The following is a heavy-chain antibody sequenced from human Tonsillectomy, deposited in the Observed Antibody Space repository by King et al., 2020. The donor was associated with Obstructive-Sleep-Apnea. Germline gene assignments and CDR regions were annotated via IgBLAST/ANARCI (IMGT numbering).Heavy chain of an antibody. Sequence: HVQLQESGPGLVKPSETLSLTCTVSGGSISSYYWSWIRQPPGKGLEWIGYIYYSGSTNYNPSLKSRVTISVDTSKNPFSLKLSSVTAADTAVYYCARHGLYYYGSGSLIYYFDYWGQGTLVTVSS. V-gene: IGHV4-59*08. CDR1: GGSISSYY. CDR3: ARHGLYYYGSGSLIYYFDY. J-gene: IGHJ4*02. CDR2: IYYSGST. D-gene: IGHD3-10*01.